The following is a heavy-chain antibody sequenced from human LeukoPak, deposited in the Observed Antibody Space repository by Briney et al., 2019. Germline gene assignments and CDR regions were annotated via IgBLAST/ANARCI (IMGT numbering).Heavy chain of an antibody. Sequence: SETLSLTCTVSGVSISSYYWSWLRQPPGKGLEWVGYIYYSGSTNYNPSLKSRDTISVDTSNNQFSLKLSSVTAADTAVYYCAREVGGILNYYDSSGYYYGAFDIWGQGTMVTVSS. J-gene: IGHJ3*02. CDR3: AREVGGILNYYDSSGYYYGAFDI. CDR2: IYYSGST. V-gene: IGHV4-59*01. CDR1: GVSISSYY. D-gene: IGHD3-22*01.